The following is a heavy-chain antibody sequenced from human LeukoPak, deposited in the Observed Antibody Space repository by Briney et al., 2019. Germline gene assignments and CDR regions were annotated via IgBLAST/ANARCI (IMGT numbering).Heavy chain of an antibody. V-gene: IGHV4-38-2*02. CDR1: GYSISSGYY. CDR3: ARDRRSYDSSGYRHDY. Sequence: NPSETLSLTCTVSGYSISSGYYWSWIRQPPGKGLEWIGEINHSGSTNYNPSLKSRVTISVDTSKNQFSLKLSSVTAADTAVYYCARDRRSYDSSGYRHDYWGQGTLVTVSS. J-gene: IGHJ4*02. CDR2: INHSGST. D-gene: IGHD3-22*01.